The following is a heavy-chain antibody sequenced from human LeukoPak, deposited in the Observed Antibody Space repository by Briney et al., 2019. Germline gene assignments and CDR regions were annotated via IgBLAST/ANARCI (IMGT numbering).Heavy chain of an antibody. CDR1: GFTFSDYY. V-gene: IGHV3-11*01. D-gene: IGHD3-3*01. CDR2: ISNRGTTV. Sequence: GGSLRLSCAASGFTFSDYYMSWIRQAPGKGLEWISYISNRGTTVYYSDSVTGRFSISRDNYKNSLYLQMNSLRAEDTAVYYCAAWDFWRGSGIDYWGQGTLVTVSS. CDR3: AAWDFWRGSGIDY. J-gene: IGHJ4*02.